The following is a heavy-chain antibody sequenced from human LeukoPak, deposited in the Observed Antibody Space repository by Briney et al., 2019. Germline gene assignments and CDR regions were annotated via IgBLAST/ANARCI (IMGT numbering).Heavy chain of an antibody. J-gene: IGHJ4*02. CDR2: IYTSGST. CDR3: ARDSPSSDYFDY. V-gene: IGHV4-4*07. Sequence: SETLSLTCTVSGGSISSYYWSLIRQPAGKGLEWIGRIYTSGSTNYNPSLKSRVTMSVDTSKNQFSLKLSSVTAADTAVYYCARDSPSSDYFDYWGQGTLVTVSS. CDR1: GGSISSYY. D-gene: IGHD6-19*01.